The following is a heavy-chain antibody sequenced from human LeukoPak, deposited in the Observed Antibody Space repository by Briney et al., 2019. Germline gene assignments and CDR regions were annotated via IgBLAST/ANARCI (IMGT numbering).Heavy chain of an antibody. D-gene: IGHD3-3*01. CDR2: INSDGSST. V-gene: IGHV3-74*01. J-gene: IGHJ4*02. Sequence: TGGSLRLSCAASGFTFSSYWMHWVRQAPGKGLVWVSRINSDGSSTTHADSVKGRFTISRDNAKNTLYLQMNSLRAEDTAVYYCARVEPIRLLVDYWGQGTLVTVSS. CDR3: ARVEPIRLLVDY. CDR1: GFTFSSYW.